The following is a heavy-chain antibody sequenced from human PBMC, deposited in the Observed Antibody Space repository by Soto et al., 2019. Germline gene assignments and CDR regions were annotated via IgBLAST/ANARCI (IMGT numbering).Heavy chain of an antibody. J-gene: IGHJ6*02. CDR2: IIPIFGTA. Sequence: GASVKVSCKTAGYTFTDHGIDWVRQAPGQGLEWMGGIIPIFGTANYAQKFQGRVTITADKSTSTAYMELSSLRSEDTAVYYCARDTSEGDDYYDSSGYSPGPGMDVWGQGTTVTVSS. CDR1: GYTFTDHG. D-gene: IGHD3-22*01. V-gene: IGHV1-69*06. CDR3: ARDTSEGDDYYDSSGYSPGPGMDV.